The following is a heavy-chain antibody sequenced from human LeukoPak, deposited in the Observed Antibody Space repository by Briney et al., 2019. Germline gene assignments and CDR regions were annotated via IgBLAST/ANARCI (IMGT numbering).Heavy chain of an antibody. CDR3: AKDPGPYSSSSKGDY. J-gene: IGHJ4*02. D-gene: IGHD6-6*01. CDR1: GFTFSSYG. Sequence: GGSLRLSCAASGFTFSSYGMHWVRQAPGKGLEWVAFIRYDGSNKYYADSVKGRFTISRDNSKNTLYLQMNSLRAEDTAVYYCAKDPGPYSSSSKGDYWGQGTLVTVSS. V-gene: IGHV3-30*02. CDR2: IRYDGSNK.